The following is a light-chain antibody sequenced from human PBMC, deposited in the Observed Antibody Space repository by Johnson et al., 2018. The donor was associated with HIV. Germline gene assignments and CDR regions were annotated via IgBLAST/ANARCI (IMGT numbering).Light chain of an antibody. V-gene: IGLV1-51*02. CDR1: NSNIGNNY. Sequence: SVLTQPPSVSAAPGQKVTISCSGSNSNIGNNYVSWYRQLPGTAPKLLIYQTNKRPSGIPDRISGSKSGTSATLGIAGLQTGDEADYYCGTWDSSLSALYVFGTGTKVTVL. CDR2: QTN. J-gene: IGLJ1*01. CDR3: GTWDSSLSALYV.